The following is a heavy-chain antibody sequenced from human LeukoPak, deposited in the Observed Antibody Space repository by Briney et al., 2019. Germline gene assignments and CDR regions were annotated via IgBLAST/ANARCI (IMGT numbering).Heavy chain of an antibody. CDR2: INPNSGGT. J-gene: IGHJ4*02. CDR3: ARVETRVIVATVFDY. Sequence: ASVKVSCKASGYTFTGYYMHRVRQAPGQGLEWMGWINPNSGGTNYAQKFQGRVTMTRDTSITTAYMELSRLGSDDTAMYFCARVETRVIVATVFDYWGQGTLVTVSS. D-gene: IGHD5-12*01. CDR1: GYTFTGYY. V-gene: IGHV1-2*02.